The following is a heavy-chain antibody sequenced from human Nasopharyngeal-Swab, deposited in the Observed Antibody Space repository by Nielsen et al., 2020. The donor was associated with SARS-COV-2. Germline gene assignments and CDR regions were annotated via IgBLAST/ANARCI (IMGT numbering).Heavy chain of an antibody. CDR3: ARSGPHYGMDV. Sequence: VRQMPGKGLEWIGYIYYSGSTNYNPSLKSRVTISVDTSKNQFSLKLSSVTAADTAVYYCARSGPHYGMDVWGQGTTVTVSS. J-gene: IGHJ6*02. CDR2: IYYSGST. V-gene: IGHV4-59*01.